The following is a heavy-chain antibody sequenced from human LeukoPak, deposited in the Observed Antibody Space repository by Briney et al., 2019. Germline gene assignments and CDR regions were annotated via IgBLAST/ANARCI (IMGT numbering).Heavy chain of an antibody. Sequence: SETLSLTCTVSGGSISSYYWSWIRQPPGKGLEWLGYIYYSGTTNYNPSLKSRVTISVDTSKNQFSLKLSSVTAADTAVYYCARGVYIAAAQYAYWGQGTLVTVSS. D-gene: IGHD6-13*01. CDR2: IYYSGTT. CDR1: GGSISSYY. V-gene: IGHV4-59*01. J-gene: IGHJ4*02. CDR3: ARGVYIAAAQYAY.